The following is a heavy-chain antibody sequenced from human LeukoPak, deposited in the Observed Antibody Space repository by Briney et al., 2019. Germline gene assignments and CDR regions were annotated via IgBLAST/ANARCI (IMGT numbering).Heavy chain of an antibody. Sequence: PGGSLRLSCAASGFTFSSYYMTWVRQAPGKGLEWVANIKQDGSDKYYVDSVKGRSTISRDNAKNSLYLQMNSLRAEDTAVYYCARESRLGYCSGGNCYYQDDAFDIWGQGTMVTVSS. CDR1: GFTFSSYY. V-gene: IGHV3-7*01. J-gene: IGHJ3*02. CDR3: ARESRLGYCSGGNCYYQDDAFDI. CDR2: IKQDGSDK. D-gene: IGHD2-15*01.